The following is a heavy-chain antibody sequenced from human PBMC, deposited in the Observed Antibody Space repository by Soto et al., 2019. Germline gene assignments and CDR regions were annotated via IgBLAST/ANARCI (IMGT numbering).Heavy chain of an antibody. CDR3: AREDADYDILTGYYNNWFDP. CDR1: GGSISSGGYS. D-gene: IGHD3-9*01. J-gene: IGHJ5*02. CDR2: IYHSGST. Sequence: KPSETLSLTCAVSGGSISSGGYSWSWIRQPPGKGLEWIGYIYHSGSTYYNPSLKSRVTISVDRSKNQFSLKLSSVTAADTAVYYCAREDADYDILTGYYNNWFDPWGQGTLVTVSS. V-gene: IGHV4-30-2*01.